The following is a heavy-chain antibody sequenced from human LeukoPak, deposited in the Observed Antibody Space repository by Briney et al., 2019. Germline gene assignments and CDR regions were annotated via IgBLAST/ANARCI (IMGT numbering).Heavy chain of an antibody. Sequence: ASVKVSCKASGYTFTRYYVHWVRQAPGQGLEWMGWINPDSGGTNYAQKFQGRVTMTRDTSISTAYMELSRLRSDDTAVYYCASSGGSYYFYFDYWGQGTLVTVSS. CDR1: GYTFTRYY. CDR3: ASSGGSYYFYFDY. D-gene: IGHD1-26*01. V-gene: IGHV1-2*02. J-gene: IGHJ4*02. CDR2: INPDSGGT.